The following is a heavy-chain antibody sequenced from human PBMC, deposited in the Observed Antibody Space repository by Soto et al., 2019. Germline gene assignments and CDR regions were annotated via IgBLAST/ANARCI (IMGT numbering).Heavy chain of an antibody. Sequence: QVQLVQSGAEVKKPGASVKVSCKASGYTFTSYGISWVRQAPGQGLEWMGWISGYNGNTNYAQKLQDRVTMTTDTSTRTANMERRSLRSDDTAVYSCASAAAAGQLDYWGQGTLVSVSS. CDR3: ASAAAAGQLDY. CDR1: GYTFTSYG. CDR2: ISGYNGNT. J-gene: IGHJ4*02. V-gene: IGHV1-18*01. D-gene: IGHD6-25*01.